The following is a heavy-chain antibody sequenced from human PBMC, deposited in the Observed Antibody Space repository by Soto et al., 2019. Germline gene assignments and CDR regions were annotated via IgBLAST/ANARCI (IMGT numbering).Heavy chain of an antibody. Sequence: LRLSCVASEFTFSSYWMHWVRQVPGKGLVWVSRLNEDGSFTSYADSVKGRFSIFRDNAKKTLYLQMNSLSAEDSAVYYCARDLSGRADVWGQGTTVTVSS. D-gene: IGHD3-10*01. J-gene: IGHJ6*02. CDR1: EFTFSSYW. V-gene: IGHV3-74*03. CDR2: LNEDGSFT. CDR3: ARDLSGRADV.